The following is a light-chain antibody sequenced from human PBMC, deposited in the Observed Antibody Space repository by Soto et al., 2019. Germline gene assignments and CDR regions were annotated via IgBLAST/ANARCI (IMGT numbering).Light chain of an antibody. Sequence: QSVLTQPPSASGTPGQRVTISCSGSFSNIGSNTVNWYQQLPGTAPKLLIYSNNQRPSGVPDRISGTKSGTSASLAISGLQSEDEADYYCAAWDDSLNGWVFGGGTKLTVL. V-gene: IGLV1-44*01. CDR1: FSNIGSNT. CDR2: SNN. CDR3: AAWDDSLNGWV. J-gene: IGLJ3*02.